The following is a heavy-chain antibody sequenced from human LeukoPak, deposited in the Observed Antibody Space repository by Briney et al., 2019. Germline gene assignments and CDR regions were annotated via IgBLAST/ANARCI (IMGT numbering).Heavy chain of an antibody. D-gene: IGHD1-7*01. CDR3: ARGVTGTTGTFNA. J-gene: IGHJ5*02. CDR2: IYYSGST. Sequence: SQTLSLTCTVSGGSISSGGYYWSWIRQHPGKGLEWIGHIYYSGSTYYNPSLKSRVTISVDTSKNQFSLKLSSVTAADTAVYYCARGVTGTTGTFNAWGQGTLVTVSS. V-gene: IGHV4-31*03. CDR1: GGSISSGGYY.